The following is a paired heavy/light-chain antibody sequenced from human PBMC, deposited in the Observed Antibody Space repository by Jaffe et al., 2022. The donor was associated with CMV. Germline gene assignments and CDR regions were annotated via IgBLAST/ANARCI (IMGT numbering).Heavy chain of an antibody. CDR1: GGSISSYY. J-gene: IGHJ4*02. CDR3: ARSLYSSGWYKSDY. CDR2: ISYSGST. D-gene: IGHD6-19*01. Sequence: QVQLQESGPGLVKPSETLSLTCTVSGGSISSYYWSWIRQPPGKGLEWIGYISYSGSTNYNPSLKSRVTISVDTSKNHFSLKLSSVTATDTAVYYCARSLYSSGWYKSDYWGQGTLVTVSS. V-gene: IGHV4-59*08.
Light chain of an antibody. CDR1: QAIRND. CDR2: AAS. Sequence: AIQMTQSPSSLSASVGDRVTITCRASQAIRNDLGWYQQKPGKAPKLLIYAASSLQSGVPSRFSGSGSGTDFTLTISSLQPEDFATYYCLQDYNYPWTFGQGTKVEIK. V-gene: IGKV1-6*01. CDR3: LQDYNYPWT. J-gene: IGKJ1*01.